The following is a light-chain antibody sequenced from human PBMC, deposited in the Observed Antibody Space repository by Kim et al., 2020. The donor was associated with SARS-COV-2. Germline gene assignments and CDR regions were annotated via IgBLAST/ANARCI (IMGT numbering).Light chain of an antibody. Sequence: DIQMTQSPSTLSASVGDRVTITCRASQSLSNWLAWYQQKPGKAPKLLIYKASSLESGVPSRFSGSGSGTEFTLTISSLQPDDFATYYCQQYITYSPYTFGQGTKLEI. CDR2: KAS. V-gene: IGKV1-5*03. CDR3: QQYITYSPYT. J-gene: IGKJ2*01. CDR1: QSLSNW.